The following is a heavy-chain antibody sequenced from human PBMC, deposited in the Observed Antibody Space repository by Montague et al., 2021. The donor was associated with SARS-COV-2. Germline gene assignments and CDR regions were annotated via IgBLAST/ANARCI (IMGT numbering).Heavy chain of an antibody. CDR1: GINFGNFW. D-gene: IGHD6-13*01. V-gene: IGHV3-7*03. Sequence: SLRLSCAASGINFGNFWMSWVRQAPGKGLEWVANINKDGSEKYHLESLKSRLTITKDTSKNQVVLTMTNMDPVDTATYCCAHRGSWAGPGMDVWGQGTTVTVSS. CDR3: AHRGSWAGPGMDV. CDR2: INKDGSEK. J-gene: IGHJ6*02.